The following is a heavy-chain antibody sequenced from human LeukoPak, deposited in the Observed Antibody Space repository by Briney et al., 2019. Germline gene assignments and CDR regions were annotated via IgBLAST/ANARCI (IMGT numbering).Heavy chain of an antibody. CDR1: GLTLSSYW. Sequence: GESLRLSCAASGLTLSSYWMSWVRQAPGKGLEWVANIKYDGSGKYYADSVKGRFTISRDDAKNSLYLEMNRLRVEDTAVYYCARDLFSGSYQEDFWGQGTLVTVSS. V-gene: IGHV3-7*01. J-gene: IGHJ4*02. CDR3: ARDLFSGSYQEDF. D-gene: IGHD3-10*01. CDR2: IKYDGSGK.